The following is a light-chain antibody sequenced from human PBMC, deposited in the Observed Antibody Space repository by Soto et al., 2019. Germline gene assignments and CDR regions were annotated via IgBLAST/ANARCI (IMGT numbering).Light chain of an antibody. Sequence: DIQMTQSPSSLCASVGNRVTITCRASQSISTYLNWYQKKPGKAPNLLIYDASRLQSGVPSRFSGSGSGTDFTLTISSLQPEDFATYYCQQSYSTPRTFGQGTKVDIK. CDR3: QQSYSTPRT. J-gene: IGKJ1*01. V-gene: IGKV1-39*01. CDR2: DAS. CDR1: QSISTY.